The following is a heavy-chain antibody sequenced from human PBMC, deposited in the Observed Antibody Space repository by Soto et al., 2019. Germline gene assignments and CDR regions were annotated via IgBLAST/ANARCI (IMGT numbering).Heavy chain of an antibody. D-gene: IGHD3-9*01. V-gene: IGHV4-30-4*01. J-gene: IGHJ6*02. CDR3: ARRYFDWPYYGMDV. CDR2: LYYSGTN. Sequence: SETLSLTCTVSGAFISSGDYFWSWVRQPPGKGLEWIGYLYYSGTNYYSPSLKSRVNISADTSKNQFSLKLSSVTVADTAMDYCARRYFDWPYYGMDVWGHGTTVTVPS. CDR1: GAFISSGDYF.